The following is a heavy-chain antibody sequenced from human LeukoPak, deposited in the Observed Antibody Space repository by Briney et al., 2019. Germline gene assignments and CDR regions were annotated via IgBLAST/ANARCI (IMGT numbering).Heavy chain of an antibody. Sequence: SQTLSLTCAISGDSVSSNNAAWNWTRQSPSRGLEWLGRTYYRSRWYNDYAVSVRSRITINPDTSKNQFSLQLNSVTPEDTAVYYCAKEGTMIRGGRNWFDPWGQGTLVTVSS. CDR1: GDSVSSNNAA. J-gene: IGHJ5*02. D-gene: IGHD3-10*01. CDR2: TYYRSRWYN. CDR3: AKEGTMIRGGRNWFDP. V-gene: IGHV6-1*01.